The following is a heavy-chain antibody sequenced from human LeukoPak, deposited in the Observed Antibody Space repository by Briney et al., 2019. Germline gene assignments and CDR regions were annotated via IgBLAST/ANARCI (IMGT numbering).Heavy chain of an antibody. CDR2: IYHSGSGST. CDR3: ARAITIFGVVIPFFDY. J-gene: IGHJ4*02. CDR1: GGSISSGGHS. Sequence: SETLSLTCTVSGGSISSGGHSWSWIRQPPGKGLEWIGYIYHSGSGSTYYNPSLKSRVTIPIDKSKNQFSLKLNSVTAADTAVYYCARAITIFGVVIPFFDYWGQGTLVTVSS. D-gene: IGHD3-3*01. V-gene: IGHV4-30-2*01.